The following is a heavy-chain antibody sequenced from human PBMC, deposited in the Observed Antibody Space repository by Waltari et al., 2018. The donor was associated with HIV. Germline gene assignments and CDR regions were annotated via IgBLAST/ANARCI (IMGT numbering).Heavy chain of an antibody. J-gene: IGHJ3*02. CDR1: GFTFSSYW. CDR2: IKQDGREK. V-gene: IGHV3-7*01. CDR3: ARDNWNDGLDI. D-gene: IGHD1-1*01. Sequence: EVQLVESGGGLVQPGGSLRLSCAASGFTFSSYWMSGVRQAPGKGLEWVANIKQDGREKYYVDSVKGRITISRDNAKNSLYLQMNSLRAEDTAVYYCARDNWNDGLDIWGQGTMVTVSS.